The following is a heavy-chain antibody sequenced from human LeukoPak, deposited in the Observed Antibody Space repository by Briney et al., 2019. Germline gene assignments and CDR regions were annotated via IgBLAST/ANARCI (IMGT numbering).Heavy chain of an antibody. V-gene: IGHV4-59*08. D-gene: IGHD6-13*01. CDR2: IYYSGGT. Sequence: GSLRLSCAASGFTFSSYAMSWIRQPPGKGLEWIGNIYYSGGTTYNPSLKSRVTISIDTYKTQFSLKLSSVTAADTAVYYCARRWSSNWNYFDYWGQGTLVTVSS. CDR1: GFTFSSYA. CDR3: ARRWSSNWNYFDY. J-gene: IGHJ4*02.